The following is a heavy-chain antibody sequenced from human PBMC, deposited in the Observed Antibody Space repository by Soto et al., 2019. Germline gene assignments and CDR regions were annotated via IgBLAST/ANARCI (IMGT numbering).Heavy chain of an antibody. J-gene: IGHJ5*02. Sequence: PVECVKISGKVSGDSFTSYWIGLVRQMAGKGLEWIWIIYPGDSDTRDSPSFQGQVTISADKSISTAYLQWSSLKASDTAMYYCASQSQPGVGGWFDPWGQGTLVTVSS. D-gene: IGHD3-10*01. V-gene: IGHV5-51*01. CDR1: GDSFTSYW. CDR3: ASQSQPGVGGWFDP. CDR2: IYPGDSDT.